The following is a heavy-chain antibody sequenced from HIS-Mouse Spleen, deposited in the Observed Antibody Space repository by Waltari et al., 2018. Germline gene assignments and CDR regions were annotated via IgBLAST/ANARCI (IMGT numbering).Heavy chain of an antibody. CDR2: ISYDGSNK. D-gene: IGHD6-19*01. Sequence: QVQLVESGGGVVQPGRSLRLSCAASGFTFSSYGMHWVRQAPGKGLGLVAVISYDGSNKYYADSVKGRFTISRDNSKNTLYLQMNSLRAEDTAVYYCAKASSGWLDYWGQGTLVTVSS. CDR3: AKASSGWLDY. V-gene: IGHV3-30*18. CDR1: GFTFSSYG. J-gene: IGHJ4*02.